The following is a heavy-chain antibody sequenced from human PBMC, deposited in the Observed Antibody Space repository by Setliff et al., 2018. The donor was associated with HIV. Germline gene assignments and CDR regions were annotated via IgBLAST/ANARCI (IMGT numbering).Heavy chain of an antibody. CDR2: IYGSSGST. J-gene: IGHJ4*02. CDR1: GFTFSNYA. V-gene: IGHV3-23*01. D-gene: IGHD1-26*01. Sequence: PGGSLRLSCAASGFTFSNYAMSWVRQAPGKGLEWVSAIYGSSGSTNYADSVKGRFTISRDNSKNMLYLQMNSLRAEDTAVYYCAREGGSYYLHYFDYWGQGTVVTVSS. CDR3: AREGGSYYLHYFDY.